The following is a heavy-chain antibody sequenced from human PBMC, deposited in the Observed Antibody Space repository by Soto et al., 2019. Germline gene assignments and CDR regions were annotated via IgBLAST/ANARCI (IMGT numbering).Heavy chain of an antibody. CDR2: ISSTSTSI. Sequence: GSLRLSCVASGVTFNTYTLTWVRQAPGKGLEWVSSISSTSTSIYYADSVKGRFTISRDNAKNSLYLQMNSLRAEDTAVYYCTRDPGQFYYGINWFDPWGQGTLVTVSS. CDR1: GVTFNTYT. CDR3: TRDPGQFYYGINWFDP. J-gene: IGHJ5*02. D-gene: IGHD3-10*01. V-gene: IGHV3-21*01.